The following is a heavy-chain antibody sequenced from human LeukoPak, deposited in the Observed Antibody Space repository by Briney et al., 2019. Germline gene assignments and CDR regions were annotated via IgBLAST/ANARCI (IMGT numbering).Heavy chain of an antibody. Sequence: PSETLSLTCAVYGGSFSGYYWSWIRQPPGKGLEWIGEINHSGSTNYNPSLKSRVTISVDTSKNQFSLRLSSVTAADTAVYYCARVAAAGRGGKWFDPWGQGTLVTVSS. J-gene: IGHJ5*02. D-gene: IGHD6-13*01. CDR1: GGSFSGYY. V-gene: IGHV4-34*01. CDR3: ARVAAAGRGGKWFDP. CDR2: INHSGST.